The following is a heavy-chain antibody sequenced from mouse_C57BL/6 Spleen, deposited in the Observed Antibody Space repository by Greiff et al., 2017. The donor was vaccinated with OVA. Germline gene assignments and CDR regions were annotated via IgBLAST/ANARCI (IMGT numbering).Heavy chain of an antibody. D-gene: IGHD4-1*02. Sequence: EVQRVESGGGLVQPGGSLSLSCAASGFTFTDYYMSWVRQPPGKALEWLGFIRNKANGYTTEYSASVKGRFTISRDNSQSILYLQMNALRAEDSATYYCARSLNWGDFDYWGQGTTLTVSS. V-gene: IGHV7-3*01. CDR1: GFTFTDYY. J-gene: IGHJ2*01. CDR2: IRNKANGYTT. CDR3: ARSLNWGDFDY.